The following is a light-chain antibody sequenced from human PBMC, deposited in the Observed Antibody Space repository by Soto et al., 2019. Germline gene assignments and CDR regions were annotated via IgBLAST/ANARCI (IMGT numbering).Light chain of an antibody. CDR2: GNN. V-gene: IGLV1-40*01. CDR1: GSNIGAGYD. CDR3: QSYDSGLRALYV. Sequence: QSVLTQPPSVSGAPGQRVTISCTGSGSNIGAGYDVRWYQQLPGTAPKLLIYGNNNRPSGIPDRFSGSKSGTSASLAITGLQAGDEADYYCQSYDSGLRALYVFGTGTKLTVL. J-gene: IGLJ1*01.